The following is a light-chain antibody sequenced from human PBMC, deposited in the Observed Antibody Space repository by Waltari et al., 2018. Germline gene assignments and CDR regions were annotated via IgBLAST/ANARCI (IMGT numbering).Light chain of an antibody. CDR3: QQGSILPLT. V-gene: IGKV3-11*01. J-gene: IGKJ4*01. CDR1: ESVYKY. Sequence: EVVLTQSPVTLSLSAGERAPLSCRASESVYKYLAWYQQRPGQPPRLLIYDTSNRAAGVPGRFSGSGYGTDFTLTITSLEAEDFAVYFCQQGSILPLTFGGGTRVEIK. CDR2: DTS.